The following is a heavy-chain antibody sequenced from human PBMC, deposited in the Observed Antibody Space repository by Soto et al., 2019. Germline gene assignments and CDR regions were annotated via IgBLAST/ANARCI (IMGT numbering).Heavy chain of an antibody. CDR1: RYVVNELT. V-gene: IGHV1-24*01. Sequence: AMVLSKDWRYVVNELTMHLLRQRIRKKNEWMGGFNPKSGETVYAQKFQGRVTMTRNTSISTAYMELSSMRSEDTAVYYCASFDYYDVWSGYFDLLAPWGQGTLVTVSS. D-gene: IGHD3-3*01. CDR3: ASFDYYDVWSGYFDLLAP. J-gene: IGHJ5*02. CDR2: FNPKSGET.